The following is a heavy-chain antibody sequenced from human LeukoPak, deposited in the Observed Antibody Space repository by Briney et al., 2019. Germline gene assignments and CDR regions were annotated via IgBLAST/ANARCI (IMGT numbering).Heavy chain of an antibody. J-gene: IGHJ4*02. CDR1: GGSIRSYY. CDR3: AKQIASARPAGFDF. CDR2: IYSTGST. Sequence: SETLALMCTVSGGSIRSYYGIWIRQPAGKGLEGSVRIYSTGSTNYNPSLKSRGTMAVDTSKNQCSLRLRSVTAAHTAVYYCAKQIASARPAGFDFWDQGAMVTVSS. V-gene: IGHV4-4*07. D-gene: IGHD6-6*01.